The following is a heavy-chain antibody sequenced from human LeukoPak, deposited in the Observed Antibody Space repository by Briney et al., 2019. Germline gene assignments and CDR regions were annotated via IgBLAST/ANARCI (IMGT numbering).Heavy chain of an antibody. CDR1: GYTFTGYY. Sequence: ASVKVSCKASGYTFTGYYMHLVRQAPGQGLEWMGWINPNSGGTNYAQKFQGRVTMTRDTSISTAYMELSRLRSDDTAVYYCARGAIVVVPAAGGRVWFDPWGQGTLVTVSS. D-gene: IGHD2-2*01. CDR2: INPNSGGT. J-gene: IGHJ5*02. CDR3: ARGAIVVVPAAGGRVWFDP. V-gene: IGHV1-2*02.